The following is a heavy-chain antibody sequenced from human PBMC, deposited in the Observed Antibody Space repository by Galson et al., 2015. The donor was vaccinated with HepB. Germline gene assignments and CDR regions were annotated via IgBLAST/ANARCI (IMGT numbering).Heavy chain of an antibody. V-gene: IGHV3-23*01. J-gene: IGHJ5*02. CDR2: ISTDDGAT. Sequence: SLRLSCAASGFTFSNYAMSWVRQAPGKGLEWVSAISTDDGATFYGDSVKGRFTISRDNSKNTLYLQMSSLRDEDTALYFCAKTFSSGTSSRGLLGSWGQGTLVTVS. CDR3: AKTFSSGTSSRGLLGS. D-gene: IGHD6-25*01. CDR1: GFTFSNYA.